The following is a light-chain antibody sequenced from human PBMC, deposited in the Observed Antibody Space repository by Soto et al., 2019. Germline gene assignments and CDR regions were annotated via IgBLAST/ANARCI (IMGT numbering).Light chain of an antibody. CDR2: KAS. J-gene: IGKJ5*01. CDR1: RAVNSW. Sequence: DIQMTQSPSTLSGSVGDRVTITCLASRAVNSWLDWYQQKPGKAPKRLIYKASSLESGVPARFSGSGSGTDFTLTINSLQADDFATYYCQQHNSFSITFGQGTRLEIK. CDR3: QQHNSFSIT. V-gene: IGKV1-5*03.